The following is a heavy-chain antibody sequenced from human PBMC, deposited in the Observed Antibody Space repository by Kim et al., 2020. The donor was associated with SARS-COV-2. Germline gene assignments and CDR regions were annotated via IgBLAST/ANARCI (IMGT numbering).Heavy chain of an antibody. D-gene: IGHD2-15*01. CDR1: GFTFSNAL. Sequence: GSLRLSCAASGFTFSNALMSWVRQAPGKGLEWVGRIKSKTDGGTTDYAAPVKGRFTIPRDDSKNTLYLQMNSLKTEDTAVYYCTTAGYCSGGSCYLHAFDIWGQGTMVTVSS. CDR3: TTAGYCSGGSCYLHAFDI. CDR2: IKSKTDGGTT. J-gene: IGHJ3*02. V-gene: IGHV3-15*01.